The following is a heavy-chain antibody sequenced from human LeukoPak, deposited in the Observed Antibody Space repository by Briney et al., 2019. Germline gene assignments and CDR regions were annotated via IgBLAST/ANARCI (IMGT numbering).Heavy chain of an antibody. V-gene: IGHV3-15*01. D-gene: IGHD3-3*01. J-gene: IGHJ6*02. Sequence: PGGSLRLSCAASGFTFSNAWMSWVRQAPGKGLEWVGRIKSKTDGGTTDYAAPVKGSFTISRDDSKNTLYLQMNSLKPEDTAVYYCTTEYDFWSGYPTIYYYYGMDVWGQGTTVTVS. CDR2: IKSKTDGGTT. CDR3: TTEYDFWSGYPTIYYYYGMDV. CDR1: GFTFSNAW.